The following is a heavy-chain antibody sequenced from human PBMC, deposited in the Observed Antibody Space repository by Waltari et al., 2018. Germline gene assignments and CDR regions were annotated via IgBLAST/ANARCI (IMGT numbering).Heavy chain of an antibody. CDR2: VDPEDGET. Sequence: QVQLVQYGAEVKKPGASVKVSCKVSGYTLTELSMHWVRQAPGKGLEWMGGVDPEDGETSYAQKFQGRVTMTEDTSTDTAYMELSSLRSEEAAVYYCATDLYGDYESWYCDLWGRGTLVTVSS. V-gene: IGHV1-24*01. D-gene: IGHD4-17*01. CDR1: GYTLTELS. CDR3: ATDLYGDYESWYCDL. J-gene: IGHJ2*01.